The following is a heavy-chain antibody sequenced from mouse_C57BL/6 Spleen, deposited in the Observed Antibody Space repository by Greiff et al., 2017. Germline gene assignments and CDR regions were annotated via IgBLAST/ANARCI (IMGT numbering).Heavy chain of an antibody. CDR2: FYPGSGSI. CDR1: GYTFTEYT. J-gene: IGHJ4*01. D-gene: IGHD2-4*01. V-gene: IGHV1-62-2*01. CDR3: ARHENDYPHYYAKGY. Sequence: QVQLKESGAELVKPGASVKLSCKASGYTFTEYTIHWVKQRTGQGLEWIGWFYPGSGSIKYNEKFKDKATLTADKSSITVYMELSRLTSEDSAVYFCARHENDYPHYYAKGYWGQGTSVTVSS.